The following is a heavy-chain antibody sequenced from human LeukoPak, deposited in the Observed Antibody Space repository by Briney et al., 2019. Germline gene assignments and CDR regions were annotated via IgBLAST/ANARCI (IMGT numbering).Heavy chain of an antibody. Sequence: PGGSLRLSCAASGFTFSSYWMSWVRQAPGKGLEWVANIKQDGSEKYYVDSVKGRFTISRDNVKNSLYLQMNSLRAEDTAVYYCAREKRSITIFGVVTYYFDYWGQGTLVTVSS. CDR1: GFTFSSYW. D-gene: IGHD3-3*01. J-gene: IGHJ4*02. CDR3: AREKRSITIFGVVTYYFDY. CDR2: IKQDGSEK. V-gene: IGHV3-7*03.